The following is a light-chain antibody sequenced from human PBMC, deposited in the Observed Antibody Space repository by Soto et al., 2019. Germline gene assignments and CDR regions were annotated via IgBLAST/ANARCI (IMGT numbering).Light chain of an antibody. CDR3: CSYAGSRTLV. V-gene: IGLV2-23*01. CDR2: EGS. J-gene: IGLJ2*01. Sequence: QSALTQPASVSGSPGQSITISCTGTSSDVGSYNVVSWYQHHPGKAPKLMIYEGSKRPSGVFNRFSGSKSGNTASLTISGLQAEDEADYYGCSYAGSRTLVFGGGTKLTVL. CDR1: SSDVGSYNV.